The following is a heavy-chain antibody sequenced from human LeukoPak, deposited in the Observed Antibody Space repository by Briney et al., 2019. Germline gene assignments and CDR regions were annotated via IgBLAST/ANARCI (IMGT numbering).Heavy chain of an antibody. CDR3: AKDKDPWKSTSISDFDY. J-gene: IGHJ4*02. V-gene: IGHV3-30*02. CDR2: IRYDGSNK. CDR1: GFTFSTYG. D-gene: IGHD1-1*01. Sequence: GGSLRLSCAASGFTFSTYGMHWVRQAPGKGLEWVAFIRYDGSNKYYADSVKGRFTISRDNSKNTLYLQMNSLRAEATAVYFCAKDKDPWKSTSISDFDYWGQGTLVTVSS.